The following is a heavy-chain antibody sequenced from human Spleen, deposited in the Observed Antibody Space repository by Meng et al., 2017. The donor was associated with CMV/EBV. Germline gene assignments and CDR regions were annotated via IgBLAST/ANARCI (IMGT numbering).Heavy chain of an antibody. Sequence: KVAGCTINDYCIHGVQKAPGKGLEWMGLVDPEDGETIYAEKFQGKVTITADTPIDTAYMEVSSLRYEDTAVFYCATGERGYSYGQKTHWGQGTLVTVSS. CDR2: VDPEDGET. V-gene: IGHV1-69-2*01. D-gene: IGHD5-18*01. CDR1: GCTINDYC. CDR3: ATGERGYSYGQKTH. J-gene: IGHJ4*02.